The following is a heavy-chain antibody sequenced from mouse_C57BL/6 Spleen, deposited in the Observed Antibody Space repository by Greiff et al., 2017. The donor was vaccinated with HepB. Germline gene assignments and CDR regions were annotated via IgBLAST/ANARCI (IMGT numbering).Heavy chain of an antibody. CDR2: IDPNSGGT. D-gene: IGHD1-1*01. J-gene: IGHJ3*01. V-gene: IGHV1-72*01. Sequence: QVQLQQPGAELVKPGASVKLSCKASGYTFTSYWMHWVKQRPGRGLEWIGRIDPNSGGTKYNEKFKSKATLTVDKPSSTAYMQLSRLTSEDSAVYYCARGSSPAWFAYWGQGTLVTVSA. CDR3: ARGSSPAWFAY. CDR1: GYTFTSYW.